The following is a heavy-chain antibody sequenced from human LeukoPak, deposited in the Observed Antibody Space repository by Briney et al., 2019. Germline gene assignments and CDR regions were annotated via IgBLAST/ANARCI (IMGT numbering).Heavy chain of an antibody. Sequence: GGSLRLSCAASGFIFSSYSMNWVRQAPGKGLEWVSSISSGSSYIYYADSVKGRFTISRDNAKNSLYLQMNSLRAEDTAVYYCASGGYYYDSSGYYSDFDYWGQGTLVTVSS. J-gene: IGHJ4*02. D-gene: IGHD3-22*01. CDR3: ASGGYYYDSSGYYSDFDY. V-gene: IGHV3-21*01. CDR1: GFIFSSYS. CDR2: ISSGSSYI.